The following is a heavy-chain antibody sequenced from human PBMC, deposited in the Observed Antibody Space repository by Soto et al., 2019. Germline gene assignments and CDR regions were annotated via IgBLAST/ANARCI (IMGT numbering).Heavy chain of an antibody. V-gene: IGHV1-46*01. Sequence: QVQLVQSGAEVKKPGASVKISCKASAYPFTSFYIHWVRQAPGQGLEWMGMINPSGGSTTYAQKCQGRVTLTRETYTKTVYMEITGLKYGDQAMYFCAREGTDYGDYDYWGQGPLVTVSS. J-gene: IGHJ4*02. CDR1: AYPFTSFY. CDR3: AREGTDYGDYDY. D-gene: IGHD4-17*01. CDR2: INPSGGST.